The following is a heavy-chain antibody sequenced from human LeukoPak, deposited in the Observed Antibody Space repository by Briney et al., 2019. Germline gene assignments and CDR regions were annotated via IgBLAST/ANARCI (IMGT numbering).Heavy chain of an antibody. V-gene: IGHV3-23*01. Sequence: GGSPRLSCAASGFTFSTYAMSWVRQAPGKGLEGVSTISGSGANTYYADSVRGRFTISRDNSKNTLYLHMNSLRAEDTAVYSCAKERAGYTNPYYFDYWGQGTLVTVSS. J-gene: IGHJ4*02. CDR2: ISGSGANT. D-gene: IGHD3-16*02. CDR3: AKERAGYTNPYYFDY. CDR1: GFTFSTYA.